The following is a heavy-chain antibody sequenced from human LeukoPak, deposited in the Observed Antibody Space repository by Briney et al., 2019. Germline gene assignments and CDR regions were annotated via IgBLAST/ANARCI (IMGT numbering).Heavy chain of an antibody. CDR2: IWYDGSNK. D-gene: IGHD4-23*01. CDR1: GFTFSSYG. Sequence: GGSLRLSCAASGFTFSSYGMHWVRQAPGKGLEWVPVIWYDGSNKYYADSVKGRFTISRDNSKNTLYLQMNSLRAEDTAVYYCARKSNSPTYSFDYWGQGTLVTVSS. J-gene: IGHJ4*02. CDR3: ARKSNSPTYSFDY. V-gene: IGHV3-33*01.